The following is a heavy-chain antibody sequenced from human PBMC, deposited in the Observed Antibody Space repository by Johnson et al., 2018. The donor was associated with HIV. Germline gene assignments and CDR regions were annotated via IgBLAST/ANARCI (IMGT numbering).Heavy chain of an antibody. D-gene: IGHD6-13*01. CDR3: ARDLYTSSWYFAFDI. V-gene: IGHV3-30*04. Sequence: QVQLVESGGGVVQPGRSLRLSCAASGFTFSSYAMHWVRQAPGKGLEWVAVISYDGSNKYYADSVKGRFTLSRDNSKNTLYLQMNSLRPEDTAVYCCARDLYTSSWYFAFDIWGQGTMVTVSS. CDR2: ISYDGSNK. J-gene: IGHJ3*02. CDR1: GFTFSSYA.